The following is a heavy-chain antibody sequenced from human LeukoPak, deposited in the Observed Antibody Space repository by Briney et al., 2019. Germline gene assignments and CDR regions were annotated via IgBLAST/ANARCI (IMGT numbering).Heavy chain of an antibody. CDR3: ARGSATIVRGVPTGFDP. J-gene: IGHJ5*02. D-gene: IGHD3-10*01. CDR1: GYTFTNYY. V-gene: IGHV1-46*01. CDR2: INPSSGST. Sequence: ASVKVSCKASGYTFTNYYMHWVRQAPGQGLEWMGLINPSSGSTSYAQNFQGRVTMTRDMSTSTVYMELNSLRSEDTAVYFCARGSATIVRGVPTGFDPWGQGTLVTVSS.